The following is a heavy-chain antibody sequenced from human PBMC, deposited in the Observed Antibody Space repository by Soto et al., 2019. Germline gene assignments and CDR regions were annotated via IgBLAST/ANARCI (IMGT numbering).Heavy chain of an antibody. CDR1: GYTFTSYY. Sequence: QVQLVQSGAEVKKPGASVKVSCKASGYTFTSYYMHWVRQAPGQGLERMGIINPSGGSTSYAQKFQGRXXMXRXXSTSTVYMELSSLRSEDTAVYYCAREDTATNWFDPWGQGTLVTVSS. J-gene: IGHJ5*02. D-gene: IGHD5-18*01. CDR2: INPSGGST. CDR3: AREDTATNWFDP. V-gene: IGHV1-46*03.